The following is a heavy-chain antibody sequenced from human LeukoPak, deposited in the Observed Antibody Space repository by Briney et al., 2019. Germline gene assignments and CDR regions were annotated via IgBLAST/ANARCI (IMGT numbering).Heavy chain of an antibody. CDR2: ISAYNGNT. CDR1: GYTFTSYG. CDR3: ARDHRGYDWALDY. D-gene: IGHD5-12*01. J-gene: IGHJ4*02. Sequence: GASVKVSCKASGYTFTSYGISWVRQAPGQGLEWMGWISAYNGNTNYAQKLQGRVTMTTDTSTSTACMELRSLRSDDTAVYYCARDHRGYDWALDYWGQGTLVTVSS. V-gene: IGHV1-18*01.